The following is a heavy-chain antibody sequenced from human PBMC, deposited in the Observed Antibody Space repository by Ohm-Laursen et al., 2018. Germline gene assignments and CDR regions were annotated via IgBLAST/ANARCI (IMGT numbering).Heavy chain of an antibody. CDR1: GDSIRGGGYY. V-gene: IGHV4-31*03. D-gene: IGHD2-8*02. J-gene: IGHJ4*02. CDR3: ARRGVSGVDFDY. Sequence: TLSLTCTVSGDSIRGGGYYWSWIRQHPGKGLEWIEFINDSGNTHSNPSLKSRDTISADMSKNQFSLKLRSVTVEDTAVYYCARRGVSGVDFDYWGQGTLVTVSS. CDR2: INDSGNT.